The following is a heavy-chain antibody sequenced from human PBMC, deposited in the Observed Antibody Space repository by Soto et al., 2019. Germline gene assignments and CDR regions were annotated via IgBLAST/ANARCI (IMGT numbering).Heavy chain of an antibody. CDR1: GFSLSTSGVG. D-gene: IGHD2-8*02. CDR2: IYWDDDK. Sequence: QITLKESGPTLVKPTQTLTLTCTFSGFSLSTSGVGVGWIRQPPGKALQWLALIYWDDDKRYSPSLKSRLTIIKDTPKSQGVLTVTNMDPVDTATYYCADRPVAVYGTGAFEIWGQGTMVTVSS. CDR3: ADRPVAVYGTGAFEI. V-gene: IGHV2-5*02. J-gene: IGHJ3*02.